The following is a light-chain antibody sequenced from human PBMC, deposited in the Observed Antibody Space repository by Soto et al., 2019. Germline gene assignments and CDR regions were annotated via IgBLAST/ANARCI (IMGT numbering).Light chain of an antibody. Sequence: EIFFTQSPATLSLFPVERAPPSRRASQSVSSYLAWYQQKPGQAPRLLIYDASNRATGIPARFSGSGSGTDFTLTISSLEPEDFAVYYCQQRSNWPPFGGGTKVDIK. J-gene: IGKJ4*02. CDR3: QQRSNWPP. V-gene: IGKV3-11*01. CDR2: DAS. CDR1: QSVSSY.